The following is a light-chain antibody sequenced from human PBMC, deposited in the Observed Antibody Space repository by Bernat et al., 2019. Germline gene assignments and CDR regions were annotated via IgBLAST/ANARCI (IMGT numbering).Light chain of an antibody. CDR2: GPS. V-gene: IGKV3-20*01. J-gene: IGKJ1*01. CDR1: QTVIISN. Sequence: EIVLTQSPGTLSLSPGQRDTLSCRASQTVIISNLAWYQQKPGQAPRLLIYGPSIRATGIPDRFSGSGSGTEFTLTISRLEPEDFAVYYCQHFAGTVWTFGQGTKVEFK. CDR3: QHFAGTVWT.